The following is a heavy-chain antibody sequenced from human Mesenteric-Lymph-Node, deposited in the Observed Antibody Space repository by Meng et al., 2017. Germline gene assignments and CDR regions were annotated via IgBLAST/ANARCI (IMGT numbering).Heavy chain of an antibody. J-gene: IGHJ4*02. CDR3: ARGIAVAGYPF. CDR2: IDQSGRT. CDR1: GGSISSSSYY. Sequence: QLQLQESGPGLVKPSETLSLVCSVSGGSISSSSYYWGWIRQSPGEGLEWIVSIDQSGRTYYNPSLKSRVSTSVDTTRNQFSLKLTSVTAADTAIYFCARGIAVAGYPFWGQGTLVTVSS. D-gene: IGHD6-19*01. V-gene: IGHV4-39*01.